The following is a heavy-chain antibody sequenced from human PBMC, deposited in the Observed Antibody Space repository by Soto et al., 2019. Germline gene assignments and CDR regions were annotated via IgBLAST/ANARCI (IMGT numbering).Heavy chain of an antibody. J-gene: IGHJ4*02. Sequence: EVQLVESGGGLVQPGGSLRLSCAASGFTFSSYWMHWVRQAPGKGLVWVSRINSDGSSTSYADSVKGRFTISRDNAKNTLYLQMNSLRADDTSVYYCARVQSSYCSSTSCYAAFDYWGQGTLVTVSS. CDR3: ARVQSSYCSSTSCYAAFDY. V-gene: IGHV3-74*01. CDR1: GFTFSSYW. D-gene: IGHD2-2*01. CDR2: INSDGSST.